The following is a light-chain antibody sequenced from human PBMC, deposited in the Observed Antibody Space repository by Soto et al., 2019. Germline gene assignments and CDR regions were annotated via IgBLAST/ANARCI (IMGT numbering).Light chain of an antibody. CDR2: EVT. CDR3: SSYTTRSTYV. CDR1: SRDIGFYNY. V-gene: IGLV2-14*01. Sequence: QSALTQPSSVSGSPGQSITISCTGTSRDIGFYNYVSWYQQYPGNAPKLIIFEVTNRPSGVSDRFSGSKSGNTASLTISGLLPEDVADYYCSSYTTRSTYVFGSGTKVTVL. J-gene: IGLJ1*01.